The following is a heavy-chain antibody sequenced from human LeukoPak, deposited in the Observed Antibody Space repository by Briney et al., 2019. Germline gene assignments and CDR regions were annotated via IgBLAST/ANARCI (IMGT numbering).Heavy chain of an antibody. J-gene: IGHJ4*02. D-gene: IGHD2-15*01. CDR2: IYPGDSDI. V-gene: IGHV5-51*01. CDR3: ARGLYCSGGSCRFDY. CDR1: GYSFTSSW. Sequence: GESLKISCEGSGYSFTSSWIGWVRQMPWKGLEWMGIIYPGDSDIRYSPSFQGQVTISADKSITTAYLQWSSLKASDTAIYYCARGLYCSGGSCRFDYWGQGTLVTVSS.